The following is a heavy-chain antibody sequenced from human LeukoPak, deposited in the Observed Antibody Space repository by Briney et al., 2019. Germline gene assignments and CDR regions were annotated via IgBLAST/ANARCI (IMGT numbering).Heavy chain of an antibody. J-gene: IGHJ3*02. CDR1: GYTFTGYY. CDR2: INPNSGGT. CDR3: ARDRVGAIRDAFVI. D-gene: IGHD1-26*01. V-gene: IGHV1-2*02. Sequence: VASVKVSCKASGYTFTGYYMHWVRQAPGQGLEWMGWINPNSGGTNYAQKFQGRVTMTRDTSISTAYMELSRLRSDDTAVYYCARDRVGAIRDAFVIWGQGTMVTVSS.